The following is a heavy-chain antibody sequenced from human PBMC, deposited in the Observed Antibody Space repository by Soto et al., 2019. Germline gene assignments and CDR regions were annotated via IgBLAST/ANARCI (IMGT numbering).Heavy chain of an antibody. J-gene: IGHJ3*02. CDR3: AREGRAGFWSGIPTSDAFDI. CDR2: ISYDGSNK. V-gene: IGHV3-30-3*01. CDR1: GFTFSSYA. Sequence: QVQLVESGGGVVQPGRSLRLSCAASGFTFSSYAMHWVRQAPGKGLEWGAVISYDGSNKYYADSVKGRFTISRDNSKNTLYLQMNSLRAEDTAVYYCAREGRAGFWSGIPTSDAFDIWGQGTMVTVSS. D-gene: IGHD3-3*01.